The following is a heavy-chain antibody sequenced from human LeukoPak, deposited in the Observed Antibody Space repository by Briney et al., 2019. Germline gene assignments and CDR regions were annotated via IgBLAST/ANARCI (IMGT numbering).Heavy chain of an antibody. D-gene: IGHD2-15*01. V-gene: IGHV1-46*01. CDR2: INPSGGST. J-gene: IGHJ4*02. CDR1: GYTFTTYY. Sequence: ASVKVSCKASGYTFTTYYMHWVRQAPGQGLEWTGIINPSGGSTSYAQKFQGRVTMTRDTSTSTVYMELSSLRSEDTAVYYCARDIDVQDYFDSWGQGTLVTVSS. CDR3: ARDIDVQDYFDS.